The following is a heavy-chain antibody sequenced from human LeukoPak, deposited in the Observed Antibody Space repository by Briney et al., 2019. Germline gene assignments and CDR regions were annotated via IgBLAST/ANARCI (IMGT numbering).Heavy chain of an antibody. D-gene: IGHD3-22*01. CDR1: GFTFSRYG. Sequence: GRSLRLSCAASGFTFSRYGMHWVRQAPGKGLEWVTAISYDGSNKYYADSVKGRFTISRDNSKNTLYVQMNSLRAEDTAVYYCAKGPRDYYDSSGYYRPYYYYMDVWGKGTTVTVSS. V-gene: IGHV3-30*04. J-gene: IGHJ6*03. CDR3: AKGPRDYYDSSGYYRPYYYYMDV. CDR2: ISYDGSNK.